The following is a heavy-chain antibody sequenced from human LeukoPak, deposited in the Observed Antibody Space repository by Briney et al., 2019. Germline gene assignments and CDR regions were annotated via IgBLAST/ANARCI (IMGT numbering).Heavy chain of an antibody. CDR2: ISGRADNT. CDR1: GFPFSNYA. D-gene: IGHD1-26*01. Sequence: GGSLRLFCAASGFPFSNYAMSWVRQAPGKGLEWVSTISGRADNTYYADSVKGRFTISRDNANSTLYLQMNSLRAEDTAIYYCARTVGFDHWGQGTLVPVSS. CDR3: ARTVGFDH. V-gene: IGHV3-23*01. J-gene: IGHJ4*02.